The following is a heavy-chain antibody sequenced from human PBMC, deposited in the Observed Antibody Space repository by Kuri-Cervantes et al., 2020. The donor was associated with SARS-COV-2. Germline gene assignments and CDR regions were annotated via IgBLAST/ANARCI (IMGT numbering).Heavy chain of an antibody. CDR3: AKDLCGGDCPPLDY. V-gene: IGHV3-23*01. CDR2: ISGSGGST. CDR1: GFTFSSYA. Sequence: GESLKISCAASGFTFSSYAMSWVRQAPGKGPEWVSAISGSGGSTYYADSVKGRFTISRDNSKNTLYLQMNSLRAEDTAVYYCAKDLCGGDCPPLDYWGQGALVTVSS. D-gene: IGHD2-21*01. J-gene: IGHJ4*02.